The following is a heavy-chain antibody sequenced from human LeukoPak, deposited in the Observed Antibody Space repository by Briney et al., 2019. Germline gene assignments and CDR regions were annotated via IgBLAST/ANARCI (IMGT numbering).Heavy chain of an antibody. CDR3: ARERLYCSSTSCYAGYGDSNDY. CDR1: GFTFSSYW. J-gene: IGHJ4*02. D-gene: IGHD2-2*01. V-gene: IGHV3-7*01. CDR2: IKQDGSEK. Sequence: HPGGSLRLSCAASGFTFSSYWMSWVRQAPGKGLEWVANIKQDGSEKYYVDSVKGRFTISRDNAKNSLYLQMNNLRAEDTAVYYCARERLYCSSTSCYAGYGDSNDYWGQGTLVTVSS.